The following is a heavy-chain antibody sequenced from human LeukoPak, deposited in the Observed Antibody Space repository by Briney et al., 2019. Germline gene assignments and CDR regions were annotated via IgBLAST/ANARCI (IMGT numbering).Heavy chain of an antibody. D-gene: IGHD3-10*01. V-gene: IGHV3-7*04. CDR2: XXXDGXDK. CDR3: XRPFGSGTYYQFDL. CDR1: XFXXXXXX. J-gene: IGHJ4*02. Sequence: GGSLXLSCAASXFXXXXXXXXXVXXXPGXXXXXVXXXXXDGXDKYYLXSLKGRFTVSRDNAKNSLYLQVNSLRDDDTAVYYCXRPFGSGTYYQFDLWGQGTLVTVSS.